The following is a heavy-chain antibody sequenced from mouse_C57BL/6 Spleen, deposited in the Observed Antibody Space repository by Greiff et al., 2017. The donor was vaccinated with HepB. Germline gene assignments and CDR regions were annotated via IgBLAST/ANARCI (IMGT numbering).Heavy chain of an antibody. CDR3: ARRPSPTGTGYYFDY. V-gene: IGHV1-81*01. CDR2: IYPRSGNT. CDR1: GYTFTSYG. Sequence: QVQLQQSGAELARPGASVKLSCKASGYTFTSYGISWVKQRTGQGLEWIGEIYPRSGNTYYNEKFKGKATLTADKSSSTAYMELRSLTSEDSAVYFCARRPSPTGTGYYFDYWGQGTTLTVSS. D-gene: IGHD4-1*02. J-gene: IGHJ2*01.